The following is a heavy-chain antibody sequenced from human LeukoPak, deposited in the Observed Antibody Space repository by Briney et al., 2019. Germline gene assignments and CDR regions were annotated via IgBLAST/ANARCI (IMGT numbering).Heavy chain of an antibody. V-gene: IGHV4-39*01. CDR1: GGYINNPTYY. CDR3: ALWGTWGYFDY. D-gene: IGHD3-16*01. CDR2: MHYSGSA. Sequence: SETLSLTCSVSGGYINNPTYYWGWIRQPPGKGLEWIGSMHYSGSAYYNPSVKSRVTTSVDTSKKQFSLKLNSVTAADTAVYYCALWGTWGYFDYWGQGTLVTVSS. J-gene: IGHJ4*02.